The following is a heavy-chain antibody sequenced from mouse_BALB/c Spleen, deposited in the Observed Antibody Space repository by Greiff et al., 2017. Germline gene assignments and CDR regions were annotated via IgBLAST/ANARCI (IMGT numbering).Heavy chain of an antibody. Sequence: EVMLVESGGGLVQPGGSRKLSCAASGFTFSSFGMHWVRQTPEKRLEWVAYISNGGGSTYYPDTVKGRFTISRDNGKNTLYLQMSSLKSEDTAMYYCARQITSYWGQGTLVTVSA. J-gene: IGHJ3*01. CDR2: ISNGGGST. CDR3: ARQITSY. CDR1: GFTFSSFG. V-gene: IGHV5-12-2*01. D-gene: IGHD1-1*01.